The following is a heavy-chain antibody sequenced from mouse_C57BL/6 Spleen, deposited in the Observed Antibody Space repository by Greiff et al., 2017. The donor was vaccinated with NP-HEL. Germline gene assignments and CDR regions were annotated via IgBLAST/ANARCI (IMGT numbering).Heavy chain of an antibody. CDR2: ISSGGDYI. CDR3: TRDRDYSNGAMDY. V-gene: IGHV5-9-1*02. J-gene: IGHJ4*01. CDR1: GFTFSSYA. Sequence: EVNLVESGEGLVKPGGSLKLSCAASGFTFSSYAMSWVRQTPEKRLEWVAYISSGGDYIYYADTVKGRFTISRDNARNTLYLQMSSLKSEDTAMYYCTRDRDYSNGAMDYWGQGTSVTVSS. D-gene: IGHD2-5*01.